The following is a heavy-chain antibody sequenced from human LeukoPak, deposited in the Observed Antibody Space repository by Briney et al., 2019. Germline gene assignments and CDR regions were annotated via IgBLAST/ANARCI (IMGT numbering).Heavy chain of an antibody. Sequence: PSETLSLTCTVSGGSITSNTYYWGWIRQPPGKGLEWIGCIYYSGSTYYNPSLNSRVTVSVDTSKDQFSLKLTSVTAADTAVYYCARHVAYCSGGTCFSTWYFDLWGRGTLVTVSS. V-gene: IGHV4-39*01. CDR3: ARHVAYCSGGTCFSTWYFDL. CDR1: GGSITSNTYY. D-gene: IGHD2-15*01. J-gene: IGHJ2*01. CDR2: IYYSGST.